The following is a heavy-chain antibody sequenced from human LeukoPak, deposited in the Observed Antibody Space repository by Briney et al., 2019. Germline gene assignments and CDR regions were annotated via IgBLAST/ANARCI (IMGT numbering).Heavy chain of an antibody. CDR1: GFTFSSYV. J-gene: IGHJ5*02. Sequence: PGGSLRLSCAASGFTFSSYVMSWVRQAPGKGLEWVSSISGSGDSTYYADSVKGRFTISRDNSKNTLYLQMNSLRAEDTAVYFCAKKHSTGLDPWGQGTLVTVSS. CDR3: AKKHSTGLDP. CDR2: ISGSGDST. V-gene: IGHV3-23*01. D-gene: IGHD2/OR15-2a*01.